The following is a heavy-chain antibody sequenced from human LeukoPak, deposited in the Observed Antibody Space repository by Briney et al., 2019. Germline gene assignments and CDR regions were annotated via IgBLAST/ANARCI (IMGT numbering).Heavy chain of an antibody. V-gene: IGHV4-31*03. CDR3: ARTVSGYHFDY. J-gene: IGHJ4*02. Sequence: PSETLSLTCTVSGVSISSVAYYWSWIRQHPGKGLEWIGYIYYTGTTYYNPSLKSRVTISVDTSKNQFSLNLSSVTAADTAVYYCARTVSGYHFDYWGQGTLVTVSS. CDR1: GVSISSVAYY. CDR2: IYYTGTT. D-gene: IGHD3-9*01.